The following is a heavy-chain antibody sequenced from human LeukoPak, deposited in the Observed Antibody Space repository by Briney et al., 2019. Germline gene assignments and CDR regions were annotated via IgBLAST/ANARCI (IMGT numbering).Heavy chain of an antibody. CDR2: IYPGDSDT. J-gene: IGHJ4*02. V-gene: IGHV5-51*01. D-gene: IGHD6-13*01. Sequence: GESLKISCKGSGYSFTSYWIAWVRQMPGKGLEWMGIIYPGDSDTRYSPSFQGQVTISADKSISTAYLQWSSLKASDTAMYYCARRGGESSSWRWDYFDYWGQGTLVTVSS. CDR3: ARRGGESSSWRWDYFDY. CDR1: GYSFTSYW.